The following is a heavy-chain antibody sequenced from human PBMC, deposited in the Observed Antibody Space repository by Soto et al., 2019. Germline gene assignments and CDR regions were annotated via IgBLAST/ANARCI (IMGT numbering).Heavy chain of an antibody. CDR1: GYTFTNYD. CDR2: MNPDSENT. J-gene: IGHJ6*02. Sequence: QVHLVQSGAEVKQPGASVRVSCKASGYTFTNYDITWVRQATGQGLEWMGWMNPDSENTGSPQKFQGRVTMTVNTSINTAYMELTSLRSEDTAVYYCTRAQCEFGSYFGLDVWGQGTTVTVSS. D-gene: IGHD3-10*01. V-gene: IGHV1-8*01. CDR3: TRAQCEFGSYFGLDV.